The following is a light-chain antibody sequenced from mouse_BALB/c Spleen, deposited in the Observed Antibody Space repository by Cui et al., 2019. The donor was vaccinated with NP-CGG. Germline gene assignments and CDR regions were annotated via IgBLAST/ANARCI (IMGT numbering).Light chain of an antibody. Sequence: QAVVTQESALTTSPGETVTLTCRSSTGAVTTSNYANWVQEKPGHLFTGLIGGTNNRVPGVPARFSGSLIRDKAALTITGAQTEDEAIYFCALWYSNHWVFGGGTKLTVL. CDR2: GTN. V-gene: IGLV1*01. J-gene: IGLJ1*01. CDR1: TGAVTTSNY. CDR3: ALWYSNHWV.